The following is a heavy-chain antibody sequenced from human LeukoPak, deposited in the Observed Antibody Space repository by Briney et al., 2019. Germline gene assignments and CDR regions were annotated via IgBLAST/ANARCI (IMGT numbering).Heavy chain of an antibody. CDR1: GYTFTSHG. CDR2: ISAYNGNT. CDR3: ARGGRSGWYAYYYGMDV. Sequence: ASVKVSCKASGYTFTSHGISWVRQAPGQGLEWMGWISAYNGNTNYAQKFQGRVTMTRNTSISTAYMELSSLRSEDTAVYYCARGGRSGWYAYYYGMDVWGQGTTVTVSS. D-gene: IGHD6-19*01. J-gene: IGHJ6*02. V-gene: IGHV1-18*01.